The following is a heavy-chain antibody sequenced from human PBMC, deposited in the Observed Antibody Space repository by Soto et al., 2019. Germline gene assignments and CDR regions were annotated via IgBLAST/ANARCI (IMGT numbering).Heavy chain of an antibody. J-gene: IGHJ4*02. CDR2: ILYSGST. V-gene: IGHV4-59*01. CDR1: GGSISSYY. D-gene: IGHD6-19*01. CDR3: ARRGYSSGWYYFDY. Sequence: NPSETLSLTCSVSGGSISSYYWSWIRQPPGKGLEWIGYILYSGSTNYSPSLKSRVTISVDTSKNQFSLKLTSVTAADTAVYYCARRGYSSGWYYFDYWGQGTRVTVS.